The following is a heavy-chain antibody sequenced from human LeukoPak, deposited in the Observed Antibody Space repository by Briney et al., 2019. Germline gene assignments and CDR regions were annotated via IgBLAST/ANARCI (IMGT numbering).Heavy chain of an antibody. J-gene: IGHJ3*02. CDR2: IIPIFGTA. CDR3: ASKWGRECSGGSCYHAFDI. CDR1: RGTFSSYA. V-gene: IGHV1-69*06. Sequence: ASVKVSCKASRGTFSSYAISWVRQAPGQGLEWMGGIIPIFGTANYAQKFQGRVTITADKSTSTAYMELSSLRSEDTAVYYCASKWGRECSGGSCYHAFDIWSQGTMVTVSS. D-gene: IGHD2-15*01.